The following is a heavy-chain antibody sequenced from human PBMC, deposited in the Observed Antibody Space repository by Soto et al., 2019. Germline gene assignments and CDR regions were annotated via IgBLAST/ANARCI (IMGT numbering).Heavy chain of an antibody. Sequence: EVQLVESGGGLVQPGGSLRLSCAASGFTFSSYEMNWVRQAPGKGLEWVSYISSSGSTIYYADSVKGRFTISSDNAKHSLYLQMNSLRAEDTAVYYCASQEHSWYYYYGMDVWGQGTTVTVSS. J-gene: IGHJ6*02. D-gene: IGHD4-4*01. CDR3: ASQEHSWYYYYGMDV. CDR1: GFTFSSYE. V-gene: IGHV3-48*03. CDR2: ISSSGSTI.